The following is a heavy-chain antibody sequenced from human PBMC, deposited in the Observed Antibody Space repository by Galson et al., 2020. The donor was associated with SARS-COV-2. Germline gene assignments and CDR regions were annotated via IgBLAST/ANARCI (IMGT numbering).Heavy chain of an antibody. CDR3: TRCHQGVVPSPVLGLGPFYSYYYMDV. V-gene: IGHV4-59*12. CDR1: GGSISSYY. Sequence: SETLSITCTVSGGSISSYYWSWIRQPPGKGLEWIGYIYYSGSTNYNPSIKRRVTISVETSKNQFSLKLRSVSAADTALYYCTRCHQGVVPSPVLGLGPFYSYYYMDVGVKGTTVTVSS. CDR2: IYYSGST. J-gene: IGHJ6*03. D-gene: IGHD2-2*01.